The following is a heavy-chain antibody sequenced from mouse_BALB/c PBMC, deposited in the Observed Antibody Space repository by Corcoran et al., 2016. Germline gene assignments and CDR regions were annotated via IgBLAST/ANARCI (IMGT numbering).Heavy chain of an antibody. D-gene: IGHD3-2*01. J-gene: IGHJ4*01. V-gene: IGHV1S136*01. CDR1: GYTFTSYV. Sequence: EVQLQQSGPELVKPGASVKMSCKACGYTFTSYVMQWVKQKPGQGLEWIGYINPYNDGTKYNEKFKGKATLTSDKSSSTAYMELSSLTSEDYAVYYCARDSSGYSYAMDYLGQGTSVNVSS. CDR3: ARDSSGYSYAMDY. CDR2: INPYNDGT.